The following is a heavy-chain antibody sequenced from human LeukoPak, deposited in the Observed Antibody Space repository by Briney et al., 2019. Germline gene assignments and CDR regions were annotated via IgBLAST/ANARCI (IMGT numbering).Heavy chain of an antibody. Sequence: GGSLRLSCAASGFTFSSYAMTWVRQAPGKGLEWVSYISSSGSTIYYADSVKGRFTISRDNAKNSLYLQMNSLRAEDTAVYYCARGVRFLEWLPNYYYYYMDVWGKGTTVTVSS. D-gene: IGHD3-3*01. CDR2: ISSSGSTI. CDR3: ARGVRFLEWLPNYYYYYMDV. J-gene: IGHJ6*03. V-gene: IGHV3-48*03. CDR1: GFTFSSYA.